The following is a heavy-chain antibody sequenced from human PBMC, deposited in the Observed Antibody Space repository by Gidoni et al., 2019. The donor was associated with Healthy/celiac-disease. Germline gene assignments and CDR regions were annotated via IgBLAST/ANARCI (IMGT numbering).Heavy chain of an antibody. J-gene: IGHJ6*02. CDR1: GGSISSISYY. Sequence: QLQLQESGPGLVKPSETLSLTCTVSGGSISSISYYWGWIRQPPGKGLEWIGSIYYSGSTYYNPSLKSRVTISVDTSKNQFSLKLSSVTAADTAVYYCARLVGTPPDYYYGMDVWGQGTTVTVSS. CDR3: ARLVGTPPDYYYGMDV. CDR2: IYYSGST. V-gene: IGHV4-39*01. D-gene: IGHD1-7*01.